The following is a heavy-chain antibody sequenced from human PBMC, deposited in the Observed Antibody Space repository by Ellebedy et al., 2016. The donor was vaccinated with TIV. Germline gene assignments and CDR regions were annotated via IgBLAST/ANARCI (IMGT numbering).Heavy chain of an antibody. CDR2: ISAYNGNT. J-gene: IGHJ4*02. Sequence: AASVKVSCKAFGYTFTTYGVSWVRQATGQGLEWMGWISAYNGNTHYAPKLQGRVTMTTDTSTSTAYMELRTLRSDATAVYFCARGWGIADPFDYWGQGTLVTVSS. CDR3: ARGWGIADPFDY. D-gene: IGHD6-13*01. CDR1: GYTFTTYG. V-gene: IGHV1-18*04.